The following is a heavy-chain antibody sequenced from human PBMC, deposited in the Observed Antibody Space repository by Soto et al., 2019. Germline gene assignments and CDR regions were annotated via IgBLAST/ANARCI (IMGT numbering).Heavy chain of an antibody. CDR1: GFTFSSYS. Sequence: GGSLRLSCAAPGFTFSSYSMNWVRQAPGKGLEWVSSISSSSSYIYYADSVKGRFTISRDNSKNTLYLQMNSLRAEDTAVYYCARDLQGIYYDSSGAFDYWGQGTLVTVSS. J-gene: IGHJ4*02. V-gene: IGHV3-21*01. D-gene: IGHD3-22*01. CDR2: ISSSSSYI. CDR3: ARDLQGIYYDSSGAFDY.